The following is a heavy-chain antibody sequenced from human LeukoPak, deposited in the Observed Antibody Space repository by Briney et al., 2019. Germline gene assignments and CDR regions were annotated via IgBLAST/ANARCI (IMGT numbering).Heavy chain of an antibody. J-gene: IGHJ4*02. CDR1: GFAFKTYD. V-gene: IGHV3-13*01. D-gene: IGHD2/OR15-2a*01. CDR2: IGTISDR. CDR3: VRGGDPGAFDY. Sequence: GGSLRLSCAASGFAFKTYDMHWVRQASGKGLEWVSSIGTISDRYYAGSVKGRFTTSREDGKRSLYLQMNSLRAGDTAMYYCVRGGDPGAFDYWGQGTLVTVSS.